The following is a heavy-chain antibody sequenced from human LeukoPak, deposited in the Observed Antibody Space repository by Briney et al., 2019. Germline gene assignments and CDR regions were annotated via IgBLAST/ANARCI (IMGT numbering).Heavy chain of an antibody. CDR2: ISSSSSHT. CDR1: GFTFSTYN. J-gene: IGHJ4*02. CDR3: TREVPHGYSGYDSRDY. V-gene: IGHV3-21*01. Sequence: GGSLRLSCAASGFTFSTYNMNWVRQAPGKGLEWVSSISSSSSHTYYVDSVKGRFTISRDNTMNSLYLQMNSLRAEDTAVYYCTREVPHGYSGYDSRDYWGREPWSPSPQ. D-gene: IGHD5-12*01.